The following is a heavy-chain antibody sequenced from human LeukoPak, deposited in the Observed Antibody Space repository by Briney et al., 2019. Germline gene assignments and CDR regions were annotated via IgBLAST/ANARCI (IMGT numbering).Heavy chain of an antibody. CDR1: GGSFSGYY. J-gene: IGHJ4*02. V-gene: IGHV4-59*01. CDR3: ARGVDY. Sequence: SETLSLTCAVYGGSFSGYYWSWIRQPPGKGLEWIGYIYYSGSTNYNPSLKSRVTISVDTSKNQFSLELSSVTAADTAVYYCARGVDYWGQGTLVTVSS. CDR2: IYYSGST.